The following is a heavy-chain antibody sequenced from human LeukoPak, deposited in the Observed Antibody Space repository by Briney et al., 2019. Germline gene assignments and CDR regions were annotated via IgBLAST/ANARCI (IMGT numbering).Heavy chain of an antibody. CDR3: ARGEDYYDSSGPFDY. CDR2: INPSSGGT. CDR1: GYTFTGYY. J-gene: IGHJ4*02. D-gene: IGHD3-22*01. Sequence: ASVKVSCKASGYTFTGYYMHWVRQAPGQGLEWMGWINPSSGGTNYAQKFQGRVTMTRDTSTSTAYMELSRLRSDDTAVYYCARGEDYYDSSGPFDYWGQGTLVTVSS. V-gene: IGHV1-2*02.